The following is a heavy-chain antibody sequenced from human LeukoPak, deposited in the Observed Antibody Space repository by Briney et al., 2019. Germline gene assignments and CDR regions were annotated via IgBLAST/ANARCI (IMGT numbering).Heavy chain of an antibody. J-gene: IGHJ4*02. CDR1: GGSISSYY. Sequence: SETLSLTCTVSGGSISSYYWSWSRQPPGKGLEWIGYIYYSGSTNYNPSLKSRVTISVDKSKNQFSLKLSSVTAADTAVYYCARGGYSSSLDYWGQGTLVTVSS. D-gene: IGHD6-13*01. CDR3: ARGGYSSSLDY. V-gene: IGHV4-59*12. CDR2: IYYSGST.